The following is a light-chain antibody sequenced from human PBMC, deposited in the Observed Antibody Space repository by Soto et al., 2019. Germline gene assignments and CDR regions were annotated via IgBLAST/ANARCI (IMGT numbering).Light chain of an antibody. J-gene: IGLJ2*01. CDR2: GNI. CDR3: QSYGSSLSVV. CDR1: SSNIGAGYD. Sequence: QAVVTQPPSVSGAPGQRVTISCTGSSSNIGAGYDVHWYQQLPGTAPKLLIYGNINRPSGVPDRFSGSKSGTSASLAITGLEAEDEADYYCQSYGSSLSVVFGGGTKLTVL. V-gene: IGLV1-40*01.